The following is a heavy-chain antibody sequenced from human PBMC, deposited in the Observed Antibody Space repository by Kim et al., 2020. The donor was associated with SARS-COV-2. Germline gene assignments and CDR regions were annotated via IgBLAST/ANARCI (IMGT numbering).Heavy chain of an antibody. J-gene: IGHJ4*02. CDR2: ISYDGSNK. Sequence: GGSLRLSCAASGFTFSSYGMHWVRQAPGKGLEWVAVISYDGSNKYYADSVKGRFTISRDNSKNTLYLQMNSLRAEDTAVYYCAKDEVNYEMFDYWGQGTLVTVSS. CDR1: GFTFSSYG. CDR3: AKDEVNYEMFDY. D-gene: IGHD1-7*01. V-gene: IGHV3-30*18.